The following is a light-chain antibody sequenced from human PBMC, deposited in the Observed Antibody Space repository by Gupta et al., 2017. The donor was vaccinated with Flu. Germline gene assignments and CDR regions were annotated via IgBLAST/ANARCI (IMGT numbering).Light chain of an antibody. J-gene: IGKJ3*01. CDR2: WAS. CDR3: QQYYNTPLT. V-gene: IGKV4-1*01. CDR1: QTVLYNSNNKDY. Sequence: DIVLTQSPDYLAVSLGERATINCKSSQTVLYNSNNKDYLAWYQQRPGQPPKLLFYWASARASGVPDRFGGSGSGTDFTLTISSLQAEDVAVYYCQQYYNTPLTFGPGTRVD.